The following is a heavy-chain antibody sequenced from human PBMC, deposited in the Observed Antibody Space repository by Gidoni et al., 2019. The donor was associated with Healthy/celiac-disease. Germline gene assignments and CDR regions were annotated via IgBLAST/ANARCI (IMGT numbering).Heavy chain of an antibody. D-gene: IGHD5-12*01. CDR3: ARDSVLGGYDYWFDP. CDR2: ISSSSSYI. J-gene: IGHJ5*02. Sequence: EVQLVESGGGLVKPGGSLRLSCAASGFTFSSYSMNWVRQAPGKGLECVSSISSSSSYIYYADSVKGRFTISRDNAKNSLYLQMNSLRAEDTAVYYCARDSVLGGYDYWFDPWGQGTLVTVSS. CDR1: GFTFSSYS. V-gene: IGHV3-21*01.